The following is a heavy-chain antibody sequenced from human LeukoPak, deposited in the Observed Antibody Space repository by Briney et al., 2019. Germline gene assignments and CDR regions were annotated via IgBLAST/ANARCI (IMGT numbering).Heavy chain of an antibody. D-gene: IGHD6-19*01. J-gene: IGHJ5*02. V-gene: IGHV4-61*10. CDR2: IYSSGST. CDR3: ARSSSSGWGFRFDP. CDR1: GGSINSGTYY. Sequence: SETLSLTCTVSGGSINSGTYYWTWIRQPAGKGLEWIGRIYSSGSTNYKPSLKSRVTISVDTSKNQFSLKLSSVTAADTAVYYCARSSSSGWGFRFDPWGQGTLVTVSS.